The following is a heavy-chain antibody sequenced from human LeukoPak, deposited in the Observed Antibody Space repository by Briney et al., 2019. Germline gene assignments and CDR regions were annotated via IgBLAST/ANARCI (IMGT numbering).Heavy chain of an antibody. D-gene: IGHD4-23*01. CDR2: ISSSSSYI. CDR3: ARGLYGGNSVDY. V-gene: IGHV3-21*01. J-gene: IGHJ4*02. Sequence: PGGSLRLSCAASGFTLSSYSMNWVRQAPGKGLEWVSSISSSSSYIYYADSVKGRFTIPRDNAKNSLYLQMNSLRAEDTAVYYCARGLYGGNSVDYWGQGTLVTVSS. CDR1: GFTLSSYS.